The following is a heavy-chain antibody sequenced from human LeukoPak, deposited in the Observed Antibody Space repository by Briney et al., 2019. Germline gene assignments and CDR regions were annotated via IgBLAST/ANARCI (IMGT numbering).Heavy chain of an antibody. CDR2: INPSGGST. V-gene: IGHV1-46*01. Sequence: AAVKVSCQASGYTFGRCYIRCLNQSPGQRWEWMGIINPSGGSTKYAQKFHGRVTITRDTSTSTVYIELSSLKSDDTAVYYCARGGYYDSSGSFDPWGQGTLVTVSS. CDR3: ARGGYYDSSGSFDP. J-gene: IGHJ5*02. CDR1: GYTFGRCY. D-gene: IGHD3-22*01.